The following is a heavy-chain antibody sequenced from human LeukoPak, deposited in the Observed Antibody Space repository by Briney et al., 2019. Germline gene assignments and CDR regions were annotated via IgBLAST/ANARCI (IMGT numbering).Heavy chain of an antibody. CDR3: AREVRGVMGNWFDP. CDR1: GFTFSSYW. Sequence: GGSLRLSCAASGFTFSSYWMSWVRQAPGKGLEWVANIKQDGSEKYYVDSVKGRFTISRDNAKNSLYLQMNSLRAEDTAVYYCAREVRGVMGNWFDPWGQGTLVTVSS. CDR2: IKQDGSEK. J-gene: IGHJ5*02. D-gene: IGHD3-10*01. V-gene: IGHV3-7*01.